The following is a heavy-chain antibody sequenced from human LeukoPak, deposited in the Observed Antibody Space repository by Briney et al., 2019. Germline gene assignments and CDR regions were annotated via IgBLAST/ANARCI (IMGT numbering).Heavy chain of an antibody. Sequence: PGGSLRLSCAASGFTVSSNYMSWVRRAPGKGLEWVSVIYSGGSTYYADSVKGRFTISRDNSKNTLYLQMNSLRAEDTAVYYCALDSGPYYFDYWGQGTLVTVSS. J-gene: IGHJ4*02. D-gene: IGHD3/OR15-3a*01. V-gene: IGHV3-53*01. CDR2: IYSGGST. CDR1: GFTVSSNY. CDR3: ALDSGPYYFDY.